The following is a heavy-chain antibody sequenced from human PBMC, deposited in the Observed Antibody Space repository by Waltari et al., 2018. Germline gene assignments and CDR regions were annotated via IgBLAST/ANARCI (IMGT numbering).Heavy chain of an antibody. Sequence: EVQLLESGGGLVQPGGSLRLSCAASGFPFSSYAMSWVRQGPGKGLEWVSSISGSGAAIYYADSVKGRFTISRDNSKNTLYLQMISLRAEDTAVYYCAEAGLYVRDYYYDYSMGVWGQGTTVTVSS. CDR3: AEAGLYVRDYYYDYSMGV. J-gene: IGHJ6*02. CDR1: GFPFSSYA. CDR2: ISGSGAAI. D-gene: IGHD3-16*01. V-gene: IGHV3-23*01.